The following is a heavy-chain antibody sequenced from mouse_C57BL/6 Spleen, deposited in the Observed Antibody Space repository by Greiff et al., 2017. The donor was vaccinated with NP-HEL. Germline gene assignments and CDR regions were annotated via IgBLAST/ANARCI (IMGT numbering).Heavy chain of an antibody. D-gene: IGHD2-4*01. CDR3: ANLYYDYDEGDY. J-gene: IGHJ2*01. Sequence: VQLQQSGPELVKPGASVKISCKASGYAFSSSWMNWVKQRPGKGLEWIGRIYPGDGDTNYNGKFKGKATLTADKSSSTAYMQLSSLTSEDSAVYFCANLYYDYDEGDYWGQGTTLTVSS. CDR1: GYAFSSSW. V-gene: IGHV1-82*01. CDR2: IYPGDGDT.